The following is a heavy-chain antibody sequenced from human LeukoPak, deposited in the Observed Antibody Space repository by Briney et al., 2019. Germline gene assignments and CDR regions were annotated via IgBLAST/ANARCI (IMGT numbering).Heavy chain of an antibody. CDR2: ISAYNGNT. CDR3: ASSAILTGYSLEAFDI. J-gene: IGHJ3*02. V-gene: IGHV1-18*01. D-gene: IGHD3-9*01. CDR1: GGTFSSYA. Sequence: ASVKVSCKASGGTFSSYAISWVRQAPGQGLEWMGWISAYNGNTNYAQKLQGRVTLTTETSTSTAYMELRSLRSDDTAVYYCASSAILTGYSLEAFDIWGQGTMVTVSS.